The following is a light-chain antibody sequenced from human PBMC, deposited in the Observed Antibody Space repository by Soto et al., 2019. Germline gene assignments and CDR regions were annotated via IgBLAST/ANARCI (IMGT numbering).Light chain of an antibody. V-gene: IGLV2-8*01. J-gene: IGLJ2*01. CDR3: SSYGGSNNLI. CDR1: GTDVGGYNS. Sequence: QSALTQAPSASGSPGQSVTISCTGTGTDVGGYNSVSWFQHHPGKAPKLMIYEVSKRPSGVPDRFSGSKSGNTASLTVSGLQAEDEADYYCSSYGGSNNLIFGGGTQLTVL. CDR2: EVS.